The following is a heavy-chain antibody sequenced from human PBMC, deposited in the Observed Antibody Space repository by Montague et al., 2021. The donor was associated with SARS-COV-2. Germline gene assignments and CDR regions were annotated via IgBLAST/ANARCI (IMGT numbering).Heavy chain of an antibody. CDR1: GDSVWSNTAA. CDR2: TNYRSKRTS. Sequence: CAISGDSVWSNTAAWNWIRQSPSGGLEWLGRTNYRSKRTSDYATSVEGRISIDPVTSKNQFFLHLRSVTPEDTGVYYCVRDTGSAQAGFDAWGQGTLVTVSS. CDR3: VRDTGSAQAGFDA. V-gene: IGHV6-1*01. J-gene: IGHJ4*02. D-gene: IGHD4-17*01.